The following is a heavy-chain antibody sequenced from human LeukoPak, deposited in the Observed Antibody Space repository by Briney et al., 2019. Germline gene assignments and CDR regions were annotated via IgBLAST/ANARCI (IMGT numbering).Heavy chain of an antibody. D-gene: IGHD2-2*01. CDR1: GGSISSYY. J-gene: IGHJ6*02. CDR2: IYSSGST. Sequence: SETLSLTCTVSGGSISSYYWSWIRQPAGKGLEWIGRIYSSGSTNDNPSLKSRVTISVDTSKNQFSLKLSSVTAADTAVYYCARGGSTSPQDYYYYGMDVWGQGTTVTVSS. CDR3: ARGGSTSPQDYYYYGMDV. V-gene: IGHV4-4*07.